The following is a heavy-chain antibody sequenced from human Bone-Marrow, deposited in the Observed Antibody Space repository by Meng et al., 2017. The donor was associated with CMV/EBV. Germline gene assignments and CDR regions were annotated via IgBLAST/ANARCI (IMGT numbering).Heavy chain of an antibody. CDR3: ASFGLIVVVTSLEVPN. CDR2: IRYDGSNK. CDR1: GFTFSSYG. V-gene: IGHV3-30*02. J-gene: IGHJ3*01. Sequence: GGSLRLSCAASGFTFSSYGMHWVRQAPGKGLEWVAFIRYDGSNKYYADSVKGRFTISRDNSKNTLYLQMNSLRAEDTAVYYCASFGLIVVVTSLEVPNWGQGTMVTVSS. D-gene: IGHD2-21*02.